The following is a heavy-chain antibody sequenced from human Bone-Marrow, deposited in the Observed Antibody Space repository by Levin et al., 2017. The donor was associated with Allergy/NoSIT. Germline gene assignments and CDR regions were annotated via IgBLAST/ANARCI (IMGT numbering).Heavy chain of an antibody. V-gene: IGHV3-30-3*01. Sequence: GGSLRLSCAASGFTFSSYAMHWVRQAPGKGLEWVAVISYDGSNKYYADSVKGRFTISRDNSKNTLYLQMNSLRAEDTAVYYCASDSRNVRWLVAVYWGQGTLVTVSS. D-gene: IGHD6-19*01. CDR2: ISYDGSNK. CDR1: GFTFSSYA. CDR3: ASDSRNVRWLVAVY. J-gene: IGHJ4*02.